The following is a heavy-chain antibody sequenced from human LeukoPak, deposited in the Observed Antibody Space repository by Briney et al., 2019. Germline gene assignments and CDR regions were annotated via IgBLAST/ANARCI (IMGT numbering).Heavy chain of an antibody. CDR1: GGTFSSYA. CDR3: GRDLGTRYCSGGSCYYYYMDV. V-gene: IGHV1-69*13. D-gene: IGHD2-15*01. Sequence: SVKVSCKASGGTFSSYAISWVRQAPGQRLKWMGGIIPIFGTANYAQKFQGRVTITADESTSTAYMELSSLRSEDTAVYYCGRDLGTRYCSGGSCYYYYMDVWGKGTTVTVSS. CDR2: IIPIFGTA. J-gene: IGHJ6*03.